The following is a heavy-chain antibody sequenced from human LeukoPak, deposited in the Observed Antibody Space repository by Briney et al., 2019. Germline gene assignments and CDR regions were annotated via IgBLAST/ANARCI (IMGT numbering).Heavy chain of an antibody. D-gene: IGHD3-10*01. CDR1: GVIFSTYG. J-gene: IGHJ4*02. CDR2: IYCSGLNT. Sequence: GESLRLSCAASGVIFSTYGMTWFRQAPGRGLEWVSGIYCSGLNTYYADSVKGRFTSSRDNSKNMLYLQMNSLRAEDTAVYYCAKGGGYGSGTYSEDWGQGILVT. V-gene: IGHV3-23*05. CDR3: AKGGGYGSGTYSED.